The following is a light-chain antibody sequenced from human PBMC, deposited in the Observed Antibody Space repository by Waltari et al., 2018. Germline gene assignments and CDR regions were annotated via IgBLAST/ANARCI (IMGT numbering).Light chain of an antibody. Sequence: QSALTQPASVSGSPGQSITISCSGTDSDVGAYDFVSWYQQHPGKAPHLIMYEVSNRPSGISNRFSASKSGHTTSLTISGLQAEDEADYYCSSYTTSSAPGVFGTGTRVTVL. CDR1: DSDVGAYDF. V-gene: IGLV2-14*01. CDR3: SSYTTSSAPGV. CDR2: EVS. J-gene: IGLJ1*01.